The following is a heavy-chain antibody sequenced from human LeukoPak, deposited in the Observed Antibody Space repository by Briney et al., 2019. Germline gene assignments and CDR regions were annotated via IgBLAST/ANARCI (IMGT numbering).Heavy chain of an antibody. CDR1: GGSISSYY. CDR2: IYYSGST. J-gene: IGHJ5*02. D-gene: IGHD4-17*01. CDR3: AGDYGDFEGGFDP. V-gene: IGHV4-59*01. Sequence: PSETLSLTCTVSGGSISSYYWSWIRQPPGKGLEWIGYIYYSGSTNYNPSLKSRVTISPDTSNNQFSLKLSSVTAADTAVYYCAGDYGDFEGGFDPWGQGTLVTVSS.